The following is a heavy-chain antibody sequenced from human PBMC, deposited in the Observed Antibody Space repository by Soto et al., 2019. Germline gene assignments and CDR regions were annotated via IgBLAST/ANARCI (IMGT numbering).Heavy chain of an antibody. CDR1: GGSISSYY. CDR2: IYYSGST. V-gene: IGHV4-59*01. Sequence: SETLSLTCTVSGGSISSYYWSWIRQPPGKGLEWIGYIYYSGSTNYNPSLKSRVTISVDTSKNQFSLKLSSVTAADTAVYYCAIHREHSSSWYFDYWGQGTLVTVSS. CDR3: AIHREHSSSWYFDY. J-gene: IGHJ4*02. D-gene: IGHD6-13*01.